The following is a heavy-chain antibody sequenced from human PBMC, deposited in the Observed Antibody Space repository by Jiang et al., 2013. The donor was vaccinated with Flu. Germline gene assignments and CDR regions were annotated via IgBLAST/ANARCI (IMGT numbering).Heavy chain of an antibody. CDR1: GYTFTSYG. CDR2: ISAYNGNT. J-gene: IGHJ3*02. CDR3: ARVPRVVRMIVVVNDDAFDI. D-gene: IGHD3-22*01. V-gene: IGHV1-18*01. Sequence: SGAEVKKPGASVKVSCKASGYTFTSYGISWVRQAPGQGLEWMGWISAYNGNTNYAQKLQGRVTMTTDTSTSTAYMELRSLRSDDTAVYYCARVPRVVRMIVVVNDDAFDIWGQGTMVTVSS.